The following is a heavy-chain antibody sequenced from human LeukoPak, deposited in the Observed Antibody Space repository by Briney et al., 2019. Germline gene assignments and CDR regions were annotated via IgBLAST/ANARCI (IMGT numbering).Heavy chain of an antibody. Sequence: ARVKVSCKPSGYTFTAYYIHWVRQAPGQGLEWVGCITPNSGDTGYARKFQGRVTLTRDTSITTVYMELSSLKSDDTAVYYCARDGGSTGNDAFDIWGQGTMVTVSS. J-gene: IGHJ3*02. CDR2: ITPNSGDT. V-gene: IGHV1-2*02. CDR1: GYTFTAYY. D-gene: IGHD1-1*01. CDR3: ARDGGSTGNDAFDI.